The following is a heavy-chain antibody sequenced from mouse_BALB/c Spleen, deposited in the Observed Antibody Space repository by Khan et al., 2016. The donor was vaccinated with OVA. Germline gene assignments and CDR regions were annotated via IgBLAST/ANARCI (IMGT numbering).Heavy chain of an antibody. CDR3: ARGTFDY. V-gene: IGHV1S135*01. Sequence: VQLQQPGPELMKPGASVNISCKASDYSFTSYYIHWVKQSHGKSLEWIGYIDPFNGGTDYNQKFKGKATLTVDKSSNTAYMHLSSLTSDDSAVYYCARGTFDYWGQGTLVTVSA. J-gene: IGHJ3*01. CDR1: DYSFTSYY. D-gene: IGHD3-3*01. CDR2: IDPFNGGT.